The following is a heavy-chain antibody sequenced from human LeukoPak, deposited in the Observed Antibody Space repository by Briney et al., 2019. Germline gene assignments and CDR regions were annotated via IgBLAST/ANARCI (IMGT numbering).Heavy chain of an antibody. J-gene: IGHJ4*02. CDR2: IYYSGST. CDR1: GGSISSSSYY. Sequence: SETLSLTCTVSGGSISSSSYYWGWIRQPPGKGLEWIGSIYYSGSTYYNPSLKSRVTTSVDTSNNQFSLNLSSVTAADTAVYDCARIGPGYYFDYWGQGTLVTVSS. CDR3: ARIGPGYYFDY. V-gene: IGHV4-39*07.